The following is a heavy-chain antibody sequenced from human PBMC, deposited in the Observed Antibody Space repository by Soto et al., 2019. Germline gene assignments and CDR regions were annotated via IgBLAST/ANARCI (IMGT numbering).Heavy chain of an antibody. J-gene: IGHJ5*02. Sequence: PSETLSLTCTVSGGSISSSSYYWGWIRQPPGKGLEWIGSIYYSGSTYYNPSLKSRVTISVDTSKNQFSLKLSSVTAADTAVYYCASHYYDSSGYLPSWFDPWGQGTLVTVSS. CDR3: ASHYYDSSGYLPSWFDP. CDR1: GGSISSSSYY. CDR2: IYYSGST. V-gene: IGHV4-39*01. D-gene: IGHD3-22*01.